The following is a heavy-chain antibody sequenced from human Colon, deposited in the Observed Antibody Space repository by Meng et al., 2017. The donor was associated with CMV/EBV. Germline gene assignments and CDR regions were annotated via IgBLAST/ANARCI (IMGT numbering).Heavy chain of an antibody. J-gene: IGHJ4*02. CDR2: VYYSGSA. V-gene: IGHV4-61*08. CDR1: GFSLSTSGMR. D-gene: IGHD5-24*01. CDR3: ARGLGHASNNSHDY. Sequence: SGPTLVKPTQTLTLTCTFSGFSLSTSGMRVSWIRQPPGKGLEWMGHVYYSGSATYSPSLRSRVSISVDMSKNQFSLKVRSVTAADTAMYFCARGLGHASNNSHDYWGQGMLVTVSS.